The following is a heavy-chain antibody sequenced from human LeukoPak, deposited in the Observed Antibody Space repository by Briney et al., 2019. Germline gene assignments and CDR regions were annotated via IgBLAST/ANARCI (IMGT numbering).Heavy chain of an antibody. V-gene: IGHV1-2*02. CDR2: INPNSGGT. CDR3: ARVSPIGGSSRFDP. J-gene: IGHJ5*02. D-gene: IGHD1-26*01. CDR1: GYTFTGYY. Sequence: GASVKVSCKASGYTFTGYYMHWVRQAPGQGLEWMGWINPNSGGTNYAQKFQGRVTMTRDTSISTAYMELSRLRSDDTAVYYCARVSPIGGSSRFDPWGQGTLVTVSS.